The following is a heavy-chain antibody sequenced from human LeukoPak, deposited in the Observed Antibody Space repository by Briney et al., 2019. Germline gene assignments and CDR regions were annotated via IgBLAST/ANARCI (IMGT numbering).Heavy chain of an antibody. CDR2: ISAYNGNT. V-gene: IGHV1-18*04. Sequence: ASVKVSCKASGYIFTNHYMHWVRQAPGQGLEWMGWISAYNGNTNYAQKLQGRVTMTTDTSTSTAYMELRSLRSDDTAVYYCARSGYSYGDYWGQGTLVTVSS. CDR1: GYIFTNHY. J-gene: IGHJ4*02. D-gene: IGHD5-18*01. CDR3: ARSGYSYGDY.